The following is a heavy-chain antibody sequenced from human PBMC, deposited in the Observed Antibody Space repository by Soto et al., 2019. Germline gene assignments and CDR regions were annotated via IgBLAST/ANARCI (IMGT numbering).Heavy chain of an antibody. V-gene: IGHV4-30-4*08. D-gene: IGHD3-9*01. CDR3: AREGYYDILSGYYGQRGDDNSCFAP. CDR1: DGSSISGDYY. CDR2: IYYSGST. Sequence: SDPCSVADGSSISGDYYRSRKSQPPGKGLEWIGYIYYSGSTYYNPSLKSRVTISVDTSKNQFSLKLSSVTAADTAVYYCAREGYYDILSGYYGQRGDDNSCFAPRGNGTPVPVSS. J-gene: IGHJ5*02.